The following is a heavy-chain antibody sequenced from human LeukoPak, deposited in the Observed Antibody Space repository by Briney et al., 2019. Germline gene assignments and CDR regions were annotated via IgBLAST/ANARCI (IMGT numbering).Heavy chain of an antibody. V-gene: IGHV3-21*01. J-gene: IGHJ4*02. CDR1: GFTFSSYS. CDR2: ISSSSYI. Sequence: PGGSLRLSCAASGFTFSSYSMNWVRQAPGKGLEWVSSISSSSYIYYADSVKGRFTISRDNAKNSLYLQMNSLRAEDTAVYYCASDYDFWSGYTQIENYWGQGTLVTVSS. CDR3: ASDYDFWSGYTQIENY. D-gene: IGHD3-3*01.